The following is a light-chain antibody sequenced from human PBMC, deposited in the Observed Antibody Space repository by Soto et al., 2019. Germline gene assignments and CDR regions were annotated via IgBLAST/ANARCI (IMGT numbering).Light chain of an antibody. CDR1: SSDVGSYNY. Sequence: QSALTQPASVSGSPGQSISISCTGSSSDVGSYNYVSWYQQHPGKAPKLLISEVSNGTSGVSNRFSGSKSDNTASLTISGLQAEDEADYYCISYTSGSTFVFRTGTKLTVL. V-gene: IGLV2-14*01. J-gene: IGLJ1*01. CDR2: EVS. CDR3: ISYTSGSTFV.